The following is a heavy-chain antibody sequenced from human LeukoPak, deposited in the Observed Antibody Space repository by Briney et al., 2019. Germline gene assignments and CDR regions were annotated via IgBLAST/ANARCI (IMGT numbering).Heavy chain of an antibody. CDR1: GYTFTGYY. J-gene: IGHJ4*02. V-gene: IGHV1-2*02. CDR3: ARDYRGSGWYYFDY. Sequence: GASVKVSCKASGYTFTGYYMHWVRQAPGQGLEWMGWINPNSGGTNYAQKFQGRVTMTRDTSISTAYMELSRLRSDDTAVYYCARDYRGSGWYYFDYWGQGTLVTVSS. D-gene: IGHD6-19*01. CDR2: INPNSGGT.